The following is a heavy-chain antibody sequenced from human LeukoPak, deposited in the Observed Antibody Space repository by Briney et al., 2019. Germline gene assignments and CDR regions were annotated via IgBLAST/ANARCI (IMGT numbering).Heavy chain of an antibody. CDR1: GFTFSDYY. D-gene: IGHD4-17*01. CDR2: ISSSSSYT. Sequence: GGSLRLSCAASGFTFSDYYMSWIRQAPGKGLEWVSYISSSSSYTNYADSVKGRFTISRDNAKNSPYLQMNSLRAEDTAVYYCARVNYGDLYWYFDLWGRGTLVTVSS. V-gene: IGHV3-11*06. CDR3: ARVNYGDLYWYFDL. J-gene: IGHJ2*01.